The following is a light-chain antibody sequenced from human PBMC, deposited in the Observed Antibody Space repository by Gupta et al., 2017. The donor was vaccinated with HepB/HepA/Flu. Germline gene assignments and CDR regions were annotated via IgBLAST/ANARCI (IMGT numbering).Light chain of an antibody. J-gene: IGKJ2*02. CDR1: QTVRKY. CDR2: TSS. Sequence: DIHMTQSPSSLSAFVGDTVTITCRASQTVRKYLNWYQFIPGKAPELLIFTSSTLQSGIPSRFSGSGYETEFSLTITGLQPEDCGTYYCQQTYETPCSFGQGTKLDI. CDR3: QQTYETPCS. V-gene: IGKV1-39*01.